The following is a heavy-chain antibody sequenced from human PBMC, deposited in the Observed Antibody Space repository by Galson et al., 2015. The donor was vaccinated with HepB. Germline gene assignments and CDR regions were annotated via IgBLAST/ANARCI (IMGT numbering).Heavy chain of an antibody. D-gene: IGHD3-3*01. J-gene: IGHJ4*02. Sequence: SLRLSCAASGFTFSSYWMSWVRQAPGKGLEWVANIKQDGSEKYYVDSVKGRFTISRDNAKNSLYLQMNSLRAEDTAVYYCARDVTYYDFWSGYATTSYFDYWGQGTLVTVSS. CDR3: ARDVTYYDFWSGYATTSYFDY. CDR1: GFTFSSYW. V-gene: IGHV3-7*03. CDR2: IKQDGSEK.